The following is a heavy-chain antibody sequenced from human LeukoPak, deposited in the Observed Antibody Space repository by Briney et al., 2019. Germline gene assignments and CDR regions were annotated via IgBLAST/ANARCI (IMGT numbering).Heavy chain of an antibody. V-gene: IGHV1-8*01. J-gene: IGHJ4*02. CDR2: MNPNSGNT. D-gene: IGHD3-3*01. CDR3: ARGHTIFGVVIRSFDY. CDR1: GYTFTSYD. Sequence: ASVKVSCKASGYTFTSYDINWVRQATGQGLEWMGWMNPNSGNTGYARKFQGRVTMTRNTSISTAYMELSSLRSEDTAVYYCARGHTIFGVVIRSFDYWGQGTLVTVSS.